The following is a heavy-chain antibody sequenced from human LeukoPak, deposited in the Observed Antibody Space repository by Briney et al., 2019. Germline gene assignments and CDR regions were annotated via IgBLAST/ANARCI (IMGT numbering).Heavy chain of an antibody. J-gene: IGHJ3*02. CDR1: GGSFSGYY. V-gene: IGHV4-34*01. D-gene: IGHD4-23*01. CDR2: INHSGGT. CDR3: ARVGRGNLRGAFDI. Sequence: KPSETLSLTCAVYGGSFSGYYWSWIRQPPGKGLEWVGEINHSGGTNYNPALKRRVTTSVNTSKNQFSLKLSSVTAADTAVYYCARVGRGNLRGAFDIWGQGTLVTVSS.